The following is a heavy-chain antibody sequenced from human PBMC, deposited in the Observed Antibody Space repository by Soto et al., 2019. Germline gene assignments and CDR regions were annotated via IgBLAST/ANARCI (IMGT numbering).Heavy chain of an antibody. CDR3: ARGKGNH. CDR2: MNPYSSNT. Sequence: ASVKVSCKASGYTFTSFDIYWVRQASGQGLEWMGWMNPYSSNTGFVEKFQDRVAMTRDISINTAYLELSSLRSEDTAVYYCARGKGNHWGQGSLVTVPQ. CDR1: GYTFTSFD. V-gene: IGHV1-8*01. J-gene: IGHJ4*02.